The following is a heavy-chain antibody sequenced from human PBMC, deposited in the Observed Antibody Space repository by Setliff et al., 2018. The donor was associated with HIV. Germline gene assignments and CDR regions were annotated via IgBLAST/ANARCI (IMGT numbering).Heavy chain of an antibody. V-gene: IGHV1-46*01. CDR2: INPSGGST. CDR1: GYTFTSYH. J-gene: IGHJ4*02. D-gene: IGHD5-12*01. CDR3: ARVGERWLQFYYFDN. Sequence: ASVKVSCKASGYTFTSYHIHWVRQAPGQGLEWMGVINPSGGSTSYAQKFQGRVTMTRGTSSGTVYMELSGLRFEDTAMYYCARVGERWLQFYYFDNWGQGTRVTVSS.